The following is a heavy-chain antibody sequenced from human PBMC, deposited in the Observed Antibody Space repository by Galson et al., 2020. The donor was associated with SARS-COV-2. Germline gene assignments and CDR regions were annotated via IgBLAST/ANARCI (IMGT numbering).Heavy chain of an antibody. CDR2: NSNTNGNT. CDR1: GDTFTTYG. CDR3: VRGVWSWS. D-gene: IGHD1-26*01. J-gene: IGHJ4*02. V-gene: IGHV1-18*01. Sequence: DSVKVSRKPPGDTFTTYGSYWVRQAPGQGLEWKACNSNTNGNTDYPQKHQRRVTLTTDTTTSAAYMELRSLRSYHTAFYYRVRGVWSWSWGQETLVIVSS.